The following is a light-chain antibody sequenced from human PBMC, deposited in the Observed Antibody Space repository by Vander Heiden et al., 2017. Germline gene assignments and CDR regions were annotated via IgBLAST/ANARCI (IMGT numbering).Light chain of an antibody. V-gene: IGLV1-51*02. CDR1: STNIGNNY. J-gene: IGLJ1*01. CDR3: GTWDSSMRGV. CDR2: ENN. Sequence: QSVFTQPPSVSAAPGRTVTISCSESSTNIGNNYVSWYQQLPGTAPKLLIYENNKRPSGIPDRFSGSKSGTSATLGITGLQTGDEADYYCGTWDSSMRGVFGTGTKVTVL.